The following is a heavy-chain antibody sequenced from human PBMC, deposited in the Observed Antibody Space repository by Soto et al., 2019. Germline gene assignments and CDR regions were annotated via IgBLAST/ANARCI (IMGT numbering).Heavy chain of an antibody. D-gene: IGHD1-1*01. CDR2: IWNDGSKK. V-gene: IGHV3-33*01. J-gene: IGHJ2*01. Sequence: VQLVESVGGVVQPGMSLRLSCAASGFVYNTYAMHWVRLSPGKGLEWVALIWNDGSKKYYVDSVKGRFTISRDNSQNTLSLQMDSLRGEDTAVYFCVRGIPFQYSNNWLHWYFDLWGRGTQVTVSS. CDR3: VRGIPFQYSNNWLHWYFDL. CDR1: GFVYNTYA.